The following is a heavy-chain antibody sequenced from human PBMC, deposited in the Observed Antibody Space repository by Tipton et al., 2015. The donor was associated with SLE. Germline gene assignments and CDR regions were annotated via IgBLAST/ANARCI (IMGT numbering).Heavy chain of an antibody. V-gene: IGHV3-23*01. J-gene: IGHJ5*02. CDR1: GFTFSDYA. D-gene: IGHD3-10*01. Sequence: SLRLSCAAFGFTFSDYAMNWVRQAPGQGLEWVAGIGGGGDDTYYADSVKGRFSISADNSKNTVYLQMSSLRVDDTAVYFCARDLMGSYGSRDYPGGFNSWGQGTRVTVSS. CDR3: ARDLMGSYGSRDYPGGFNS. CDR2: IGGGGDDT.